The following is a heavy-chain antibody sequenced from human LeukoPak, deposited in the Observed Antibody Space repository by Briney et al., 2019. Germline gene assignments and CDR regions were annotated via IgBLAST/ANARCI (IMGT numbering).Heavy chain of an antibody. J-gene: IGHJ6*03. CDR3: AKTSYYYYYMDV. Sequence: PGGSLTLSCAASGFTFSSYGMHWVRQAPGKGLEWVAVISYDGSNKYYADSVKGRFTISRDNSKNTLYLQMNSLRAEDTAVYYCAKTSYYYYYMDVWGKGTTVTVSS. CDR1: GFTFSSYG. CDR2: ISYDGSNK. V-gene: IGHV3-30*18.